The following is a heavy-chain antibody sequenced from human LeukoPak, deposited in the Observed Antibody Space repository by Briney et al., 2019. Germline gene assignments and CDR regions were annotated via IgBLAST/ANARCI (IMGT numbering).Heavy chain of an antibody. CDR3: ARGYCSGGSCYSAPDY. J-gene: IGHJ4*02. V-gene: IGHV4-59*01. CDR1: GGSISSYY. CDR2: IYYSGST. Sequence: SETLSLTCTVSGGSISSYYWSWIRQPPGKGLEWIGYIYYSGSTNYNPPLKSRVTISVDTSKNQFSLKLSSVTAADTAVYYCARGYCSGGSCYSAPDYWGQGTLVTVSS. D-gene: IGHD2-15*01.